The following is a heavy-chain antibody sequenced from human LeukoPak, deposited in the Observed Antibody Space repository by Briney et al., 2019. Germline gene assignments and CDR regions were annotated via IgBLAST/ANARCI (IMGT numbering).Heavy chain of an antibody. CDR1: GFTFSSYA. CDR3: TTSYVSYYMDV. CDR2: ISGSGGST. D-gene: IGHD3-16*01. Sequence: GGSLRLSCAAAGFTFSSYAMSWVRQAPGKGLEWVSAISGSGGSTYYADSVKSRFTISRDNSKNTLYLQMNSLRAEDTAVYYCTTSYVSYYMDVWGKGTTVTVSS. J-gene: IGHJ6*03. V-gene: IGHV3-23*01.